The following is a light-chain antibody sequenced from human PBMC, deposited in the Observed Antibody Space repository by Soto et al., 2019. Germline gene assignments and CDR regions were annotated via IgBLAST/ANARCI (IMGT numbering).Light chain of an antibody. CDR1: SRDVGSYNY. CDR3: SSYTNSSTYV. V-gene: IGLV2-14*01. CDR2: DVS. Sequence: LTQPAPVSASPGQSITLSCTGTSRDVGSYNYVSWYQQHPGKAPKLMFSDVSTRPSGASGRVSGSNSGNKASLTITALQAEDEADYYSSSYTNSSTYVCGSGSKVTGL. J-gene: IGLJ1*01.